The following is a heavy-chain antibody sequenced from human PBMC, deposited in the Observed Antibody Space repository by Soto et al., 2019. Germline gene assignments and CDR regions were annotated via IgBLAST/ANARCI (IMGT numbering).Heavy chain of an antibody. CDR1: GGTFSSYA. J-gene: IGHJ3*02. Sequence: SVKVSCKASGGTFSSYAISWVRPAPGQGLEWMGGIIPIFGTANYAQKFQGRVTITADESTSTAYMELSSLRSEDTAVYYCARGLDVRITIFGVGAYAFDIWGQGTMVTVSS. CDR3: ARGLDVRITIFGVGAYAFDI. D-gene: IGHD3-3*01. CDR2: IIPIFGTA. V-gene: IGHV1-69*13.